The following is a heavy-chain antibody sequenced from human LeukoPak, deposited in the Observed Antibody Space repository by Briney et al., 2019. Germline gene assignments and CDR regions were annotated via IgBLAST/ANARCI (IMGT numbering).Heavy chain of an antibody. Sequence: PGGSLRLSCAASGFTVSSNYMSWVRQAPGKGLEWVSVIYSGGSTYYADSVKGRFTISRDNSKNTLYLQMNSLRAEDTAVYYCARDGGYYYGSGLFYWGQGTLVTVSS. CDR2: IYSGGST. V-gene: IGHV3-66*01. D-gene: IGHD3-10*01. J-gene: IGHJ4*02. CDR1: GFTVSSNY. CDR3: ARDGGYYYGSGLFY.